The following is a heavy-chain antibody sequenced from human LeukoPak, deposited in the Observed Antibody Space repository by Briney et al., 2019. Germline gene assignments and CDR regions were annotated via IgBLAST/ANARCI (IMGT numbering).Heavy chain of an antibody. V-gene: IGHV1-2*02. Sequence: GASVKVSCKASGYIFTDYYIHWVRQAPGQGLDWMGWINPHSGGTNYARLFHGRVSMTRDTSIPTAYMELSSLRSEDTAVYYCARGYDILTGYFQFDYWGQGTLVTVSS. CDR1: GYIFTDYY. D-gene: IGHD3-9*01. CDR2: INPHSGGT. J-gene: IGHJ4*02. CDR3: ARGYDILTGYFQFDY.